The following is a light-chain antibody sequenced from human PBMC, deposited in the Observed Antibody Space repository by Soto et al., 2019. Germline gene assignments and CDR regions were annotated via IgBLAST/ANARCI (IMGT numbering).Light chain of an antibody. V-gene: IGKV1-17*01. J-gene: IGKJ1*01. CDR1: QGTRND. Sequence: DIQMTQFPSSLSASVEDRVTITCRESQGTRNDLAWYQQKPGKAPKRLIYAATSLQSGVPSRFSGSGSRPELTLAISILQPEDVSTFYCLQHSTYPLTLGQGTKLELK. CDR3: LQHSTYPLT. CDR2: AAT.